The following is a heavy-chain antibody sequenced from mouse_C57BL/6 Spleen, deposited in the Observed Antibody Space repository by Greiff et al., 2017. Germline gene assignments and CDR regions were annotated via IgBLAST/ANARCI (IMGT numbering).Heavy chain of an antibody. CDR3: ERGTTVVHYFDY. V-gene: IGHV1-82*01. Sequence: QVQLQQSGPELVKPGASVKISCKASGYAFSSSWMNWVKQRPGKGLEWIGRIYPGDGDTNYNGKFKGKATLTADKASSTAYMQLSSLTSEDSAVYFCERGTTVVHYFDYWGQGTTLTVSS. D-gene: IGHD1-1*01. J-gene: IGHJ2*01. CDR2: IYPGDGDT. CDR1: GYAFSSSW.